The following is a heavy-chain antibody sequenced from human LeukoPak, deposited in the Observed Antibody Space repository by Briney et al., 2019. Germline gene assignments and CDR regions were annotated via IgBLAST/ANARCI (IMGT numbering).Heavy chain of an antibody. Sequence: PGRSLRLSCAASGFTFDDYAMHWVRQAPGKGLEWVSGISWNSGSIGYADSVKGRFTISRDNAKNSLYLQMNSLRAEDTAVYCCAREGYGDYDAYYYYMDVWGKGTTVTVSS. J-gene: IGHJ6*03. D-gene: IGHD4-17*01. CDR3: AREGYGDYDAYYYYMDV. V-gene: IGHV3-9*01. CDR2: ISWNSGSI. CDR1: GFTFDDYA.